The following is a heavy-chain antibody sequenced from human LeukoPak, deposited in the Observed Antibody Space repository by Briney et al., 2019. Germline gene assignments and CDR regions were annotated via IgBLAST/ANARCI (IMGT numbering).Heavy chain of an antibody. Sequence: PGGSLRLSCAASGFTFSSYWKTWVRQAPGKGLEWVANIKLDGSEKYYVDSVKGRFTISRDNAKNSLSLQMNSLRAEDTAVYYCARVNSYSYYFDYWGQGTLVTVSS. D-gene: IGHD2/OR15-2a*01. CDR1: GFTFSSYW. V-gene: IGHV3-7*01. CDR2: IKLDGSEK. CDR3: ARVNSYSYYFDY. J-gene: IGHJ4*02.